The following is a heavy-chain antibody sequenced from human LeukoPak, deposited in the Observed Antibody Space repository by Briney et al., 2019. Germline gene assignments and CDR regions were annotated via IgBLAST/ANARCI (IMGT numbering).Heavy chain of an antibody. D-gene: IGHD2-21*02. CDR1: GFTFNKYT. Sequence: PGGSLRLSCAASGFTFNKYTMNWVRQAPGKGLEWVSSISTSSSYIYYADSVKGRFTISRDNAKNSLYLQMNSLRAEDTAVYYCARDGSRGNLVTAPDYWGQGTLVTVSS. CDR2: ISTSSSYI. CDR3: ARDGSRGNLVTAPDY. J-gene: IGHJ4*02. V-gene: IGHV3-21*01.